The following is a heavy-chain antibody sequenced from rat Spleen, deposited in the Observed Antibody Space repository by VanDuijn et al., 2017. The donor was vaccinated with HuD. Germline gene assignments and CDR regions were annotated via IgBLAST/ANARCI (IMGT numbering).Heavy chain of an antibody. CDR2: ISSGGST. V-gene: IGHV2S12*01. Sequence: QVQLKESGPGLVQPSQTLSLTCTVSGFSLTSNGVSWVRQPPGKGLEWIAAISSGGSTYYNSALKSRLSISRDTSKSQVFLKMNSLQTEDTAIYFCTKDYYGYNFDYWGQGVMVTVSS. CDR3: TKDYYGYNFDY. J-gene: IGHJ2*01. CDR1: GFSLTSNG. D-gene: IGHD1-9*01.